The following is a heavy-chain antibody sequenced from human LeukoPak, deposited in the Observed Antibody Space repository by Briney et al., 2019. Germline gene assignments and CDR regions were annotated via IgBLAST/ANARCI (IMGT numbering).Heavy chain of an antibody. J-gene: IGHJ4*02. V-gene: IGHV3-30-3*01. CDR1: GFTFSTYA. CDR2: TSYDGSDK. CDR3: ARAGIRGLIREY. D-gene: IGHD3-10*01. Sequence: PGRSLRLSCAASGFTFSTYAMHWVRQAPGKGLEWVAVTSYDGSDKYYADSVKGRFTISRDNSKNTLHLQMNSLRAEDTAVYYCARAGIRGLIREYWGQGTLVTVSS.